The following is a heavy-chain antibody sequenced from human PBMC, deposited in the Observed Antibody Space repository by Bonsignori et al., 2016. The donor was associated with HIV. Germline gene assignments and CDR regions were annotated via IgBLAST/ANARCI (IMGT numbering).Heavy chain of an antibody. CDR3: ARDLRGHAWGFDY. J-gene: IGHJ4*02. V-gene: IGHV4-39*07. D-gene: IGHD1-26*01. CDR2: IYYSGST. Sequence: WIRQPPGKGLEWIGSIYYSGSTYYNPSLKSRVTISVDTSKNQFSLKLSSVTAADTAVYYCARDLRGHAWGFDYWGQGTLVTVSS.